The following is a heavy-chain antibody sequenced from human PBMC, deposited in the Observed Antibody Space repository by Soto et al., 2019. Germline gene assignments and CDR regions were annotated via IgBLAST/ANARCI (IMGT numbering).Heavy chain of an antibody. CDR3: ARDSLTIFGVVTIYYYGMDV. Sequence: SETLSLTCAVYGGSFSGYYWSWIRQPPGKGLEWIGEINHSGSTSYNPSLKSRVTISVDTSKNQFSLKLSSVTAADTAVYYCARDSLTIFGVVTIYYYGMDVWGQGTTVTVSS. D-gene: IGHD3-3*01. CDR2: INHSGST. J-gene: IGHJ6*02. V-gene: IGHV4-34*01. CDR1: GGSFSGYY.